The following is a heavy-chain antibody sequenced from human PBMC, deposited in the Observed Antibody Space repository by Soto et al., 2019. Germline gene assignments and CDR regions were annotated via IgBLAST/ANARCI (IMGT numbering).Heavy chain of an antibody. CDR2: IYYSGST. J-gene: IGHJ4*02. D-gene: IGHD4-17*01. CDR3: ARAPRGGPHDYGDLRWGGIDY. CDR1: GGSISSGGYY. V-gene: IGHV4-31*03. Sequence: QVQLQESGPGLVKPSQTLSLTCTVSGGSISSGGYYWSWIRQHPGKGLEWIGYIYYSGSTYYNPSLKSRVTISVDTSKNQFSLKLSAVTAADTAVYYCARAPRGGPHDYGDLRWGGIDYWGQGTLVTVSS.